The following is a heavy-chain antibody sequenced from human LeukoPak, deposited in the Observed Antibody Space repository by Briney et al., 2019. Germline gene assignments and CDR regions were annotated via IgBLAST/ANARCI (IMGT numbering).Heavy chain of an antibody. CDR1: GGSISSYY. V-gene: IGHV4-59*01. CDR3: ARVYYYGSGSYYLDY. D-gene: IGHD3-10*01. J-gene: IGHJ4*02. CDR2: IYYSGST. Sequence: SETLSLTCTVSGGSISSYYWSWIRQPPGKRLEWIGYIYYSGSTNYNPSLKSRVTISVGTSKNQFSLKLSSVTAADTAVYYCARVYYYGSGSYYLDYWGQGTLVTVSS.